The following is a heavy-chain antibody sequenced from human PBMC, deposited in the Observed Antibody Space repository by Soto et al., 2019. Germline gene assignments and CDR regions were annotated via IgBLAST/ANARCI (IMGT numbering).Heavy chain of an antibody. D-gene: IGHD6-19*01. CDR2: ISGSGDRT. J-gene: IGHJ4*02. CDR3: TKVQVNSGPEIGLLDY. Sequence: PGGSLRLSCAASGFTFSSYAMTWVRQAPGKGLEWVSGISGSGDRTDYADFVQGRFTISRDNSKNTLYLQMNSLRAEDTALYYCTKVQVNSGPEIGLLDYWGQGILVTVSS. CDR1: GFTFSSYA. V-gene: IGHV3-23*01.